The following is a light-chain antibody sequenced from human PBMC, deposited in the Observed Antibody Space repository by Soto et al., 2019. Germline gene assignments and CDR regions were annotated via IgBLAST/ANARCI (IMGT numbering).Light chain of an antibody. J-gene: IGKJ1*01. Sequence: EIVLTQSPGTLSLSPGERATLSCRASQSVSSSYLAWYQQKPGQAPGLLIYGASSRATGIPDRFSGSGSGTDFTLTISRLEPEDFAVYYCQQYDSSPQTFGQGTTVEIK. CDR2: GAS. CDR3: QQYDSSPQT. V-gene: IGKV3-20*01. CDR1: QSVSSSY.